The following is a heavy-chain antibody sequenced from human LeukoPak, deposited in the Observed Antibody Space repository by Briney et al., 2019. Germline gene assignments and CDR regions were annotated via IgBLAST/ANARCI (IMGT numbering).Heavy chain of an antibody. V-gene: IGHV4-39*07. J-gene: IGHJ6*04. Sequence: SETLSLTCTVSGGSISSSSYYWGWIRQPPGKGLEWIGSIYYSGSTYYNPSLKSRVTISVDTSKNQFSLKLSSVTAADTAVYYCARDRGAYGDYFFDVWGKGTTVTISS. D-gene: IGHD4-17*01. CDR2: IYYSGST. CDR1: GGSISSSSYY. CDR3: ARDRGAYGDYFFDV.